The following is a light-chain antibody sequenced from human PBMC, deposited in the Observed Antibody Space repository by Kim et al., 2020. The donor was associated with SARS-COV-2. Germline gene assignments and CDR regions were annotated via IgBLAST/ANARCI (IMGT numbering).Light chain of an antibody. CDR3: QQYNKWQRT. CDR2: GAS. J-gene: IGKJ1*01. V-gene: IGKV3-15*01. CDR1: KSVSSN. Sequence: VSPAEGVPLPCRGSKSVSSNLAWYQQKPGKVPRLLIYGASTRATGIPARFSGSGSGTDFTLTISSLKSEDFAVYYCQQYNKWQRTFGQGTKVDIK.